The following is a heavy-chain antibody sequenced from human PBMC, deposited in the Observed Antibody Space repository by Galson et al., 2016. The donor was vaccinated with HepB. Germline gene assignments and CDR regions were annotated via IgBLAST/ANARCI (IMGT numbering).Heavy chain of an antibody. J-gene: IGHJ5*02. V-gene: IGHV1-8*01. CDR3: ARGPPRTVSGSYYRSLLSHKWSDP. CDR2: MNPSSGNT. CDR1: GYTFSNYD. D-gene: IGHD3-10*01. Sequence: SVKVSCKASGYTFSNYDINWVRQATGQGLEWMGWMNPSSGNTGYAENFQGRVTMTMDTSITTAYMELRSLKYEDTAVYYCARGPPRTVSGSYYRSLLSHKWSDPWGQGTLVTVSS.